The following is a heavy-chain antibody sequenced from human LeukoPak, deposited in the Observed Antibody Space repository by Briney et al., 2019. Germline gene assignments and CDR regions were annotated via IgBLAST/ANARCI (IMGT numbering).Heavy chain of an antibody. CDR1: GFTFSSYA. J-gene: IGHJ5*02. V-gene: IGHV3-23*01. D-gene: IGHD3-22*01. Sequence: TGGSLRLSCAASGFTFSSYAVTWVRQAPGKGLEWVSSISISGSSTYYADSVKGRFTISRDNSKNTLYVQMNSLRAEDTALYYCAKDKIREGGYYSGNWFDPWGQGTLVTVSS. CDR3: AKDKIREGGYYSGNWFDP. CDR2: ISISGSST.